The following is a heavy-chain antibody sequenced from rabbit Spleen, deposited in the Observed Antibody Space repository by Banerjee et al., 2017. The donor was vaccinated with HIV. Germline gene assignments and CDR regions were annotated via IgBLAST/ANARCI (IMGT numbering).Heavy chain of an antibody. CDR2: IYGGSSGST. V-gene: IGHV1S45*01. CDR3: VRDQAGDADYGPYYLNL. Sequence: QQQLEESGGGLVKPGGTLTLTCKASGISFGISDYMCWVRQVPGKGLEWIACIYGGSSGSTYYASWAKGRFTISKTSSTTVTLQMTSLTAADTATYFCVRDQAGDADYGPYYLNLWGPGTLVTVS. J-gene: IGHJ4*01. CDR1: GISFGISDY. D-gene: IGHD2-1*01.